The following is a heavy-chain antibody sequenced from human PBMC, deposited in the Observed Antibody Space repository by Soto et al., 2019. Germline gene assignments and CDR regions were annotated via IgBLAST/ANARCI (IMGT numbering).Heavy chain of an antibody. CDR1: GGSISSGGYY. D-gene: IGHD1-26*01. V-gene: IGHV4-31*03. J-gene: IGHJ4*02. CDR2: IYYGGST. Sequence: NPSETLSLTCTVSGGSISSGGYYWSWIRQHPGNGLEWIGYIYYGGSTYYNPSLKSRVTISVDTSKNQFSLKLTSVTAADTAVYYCARTTGSGSYWAYYFDYWGQGTLVTVS. CDR3: ARTTGSGSYWAYYFDY.